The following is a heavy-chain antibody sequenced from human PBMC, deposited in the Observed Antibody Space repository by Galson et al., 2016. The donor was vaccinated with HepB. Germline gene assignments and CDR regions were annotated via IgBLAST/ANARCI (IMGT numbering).Heavy chain of an antibody. CDR3: VRDPGWVNTGFYFDY. CDR2: IWYDGTKK. Sequence: SLRLSCAVSGYTSSNHGMHWVRQAPGKGLEWVAVIWYDGTKKYHADSVEGRFTISRDDSKSTLYLQMNSLGVDDTAVYYCVRDPGWVNTGFYFDYWGQGTLVTVSS. V-gene: IGHV3-33*01. J-gene: IGHJ4*02. CDR1: GYTSSNHG. D-gene: IGHD4-17*01.